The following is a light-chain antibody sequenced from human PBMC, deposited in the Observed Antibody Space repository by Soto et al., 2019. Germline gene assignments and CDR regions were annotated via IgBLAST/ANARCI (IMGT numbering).Light chain of an antibody. Sequence: QSALTQPPSASGSPVQSVTISCTGTSSDVGGYNYVSWYQQHPGKAPKLMISEVSKRPSGVPDRFSGSKSGNTASLTVSGLQAEDEADYYCSSFAGNNNLVFGGGTKLTVL. CDR1: SSDVGGYNY. V-gene: IGLV2-8*01. CDR2: EVS. J-gene: IGLJ2*01. CDR3: SSFAGNNNLV.